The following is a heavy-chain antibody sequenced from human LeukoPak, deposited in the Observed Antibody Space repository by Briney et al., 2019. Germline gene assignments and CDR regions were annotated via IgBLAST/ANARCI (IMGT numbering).Heavy chain of an antibody. Sequence: PGGSLRLSCAASGFTFSDYYMSWIRQAPGKGLEWVSYISSSGSTIYYADSVKGRFTISRDNAKNSLYLQMNSLRAEDTAVYYCARFRIYYGDPRNAAFDIWGQGTMVTVSS. V-gene: IGHV3-11*01. CDR3: ARFRIYYGDPRNAAFDI. J-gene: IGHJ3*02. D-gene: IGHD4-17*01. CDR2: ISSSGSTI. CDR1: GFTFSDYY.